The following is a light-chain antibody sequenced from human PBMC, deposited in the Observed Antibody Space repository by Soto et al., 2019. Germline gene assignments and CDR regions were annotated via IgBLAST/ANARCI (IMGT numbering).Light chain of an antibody. CDR3: QQTYTTSYT. V-gene: IGKV1-39*01. CDR1: QSIIND. Sequence: DIQMTQSPSSLSASVRDTVTITCRASQSIINDLNWFQQKPGKAPKVLIYAASRLQSGVPSRFSGSGSGTEFTLTISSLQPEDFAAYYCQQTYTTSYTFGQGTKVDIK. J-gene: IGKJ2*01. CDR2: AAS.